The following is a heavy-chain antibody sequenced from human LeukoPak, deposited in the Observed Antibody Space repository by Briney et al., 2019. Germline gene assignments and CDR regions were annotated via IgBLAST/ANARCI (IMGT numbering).Heavy chain of an antibody. CDR1: GGSISSYY. CDR3: ARHVVTADPYFFDY. CDR2: IYTSGST. V-gene: IGHV4-4*07. Sequence: SETLSLTCTVSGGSISSYYWSWIRQPAGKGLEWIGRIYTSGSTNYNPSLKSRVTMSVDTSKNQFSLKVNSVTAADTAVYYCARHVVTADPYFFDYWGQGTLVTVSS. D-gene: IGHD2-21*02. J-gene: IGHJ4*02.